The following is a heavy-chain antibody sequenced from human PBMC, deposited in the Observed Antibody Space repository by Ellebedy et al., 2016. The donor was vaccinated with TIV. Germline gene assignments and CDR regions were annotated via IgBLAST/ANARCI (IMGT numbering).Heavy chain of an antibody. Sequence: SETLSLTXTVSGGSVGIGTYYWTWIRQPPGKGLEWIGCIYYSGSTNYNPSLKSRVTISLDTSKNQFSLNLSSVTAADTAVYYCAKAPFDFWGQPGFSYFDLWGRGTLVTVSS. J-gene: IGHJ2*01. CDR3: AKAPFDFWGQPGFSYFDL. V-gene: IGHV4-61*01. CDR2: IYYSGST. CDR1: GGSVGIGTYY. D-gene: IGHD3/OR15-3a*01.